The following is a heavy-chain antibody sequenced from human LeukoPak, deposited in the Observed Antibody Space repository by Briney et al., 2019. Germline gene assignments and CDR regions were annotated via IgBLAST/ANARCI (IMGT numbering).Heavy chain of an antibody. Sequence: GGSLRLSCAASGFTFSSYAMSWVRQAPGKGLEWVSFISPSGDRTSNADSVEGRFAISRDNTRDTLYLQMNSLRDEDTGVYYCAIMHGYYDGSGFWVQWGQGTLVSVAS. D-gene: IGHD3-22*01. CDR2: ISPSGDRT. CDR3: AIMHGYYDGSGFWVQ. V-gene: IGHV3-23*01. J-gene: IGHJ4*02. CDR1: GFTFSSYA.